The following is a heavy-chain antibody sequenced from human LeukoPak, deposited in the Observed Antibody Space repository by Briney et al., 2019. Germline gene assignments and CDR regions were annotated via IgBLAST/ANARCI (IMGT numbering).Heavy chain of an antibody. J-gene: IGHJ4*02. D-gene: IGHD3-10*01. CDR3: ARGFGFGEFYYFDY. V-gene: IGHV3-7*01. Sequence: GGSLRLSCEPSGFSLRSFWMTWVRQAPGKGPDWVANINQEGSEKYYGDSVKGRFTISRDNAKNTLYLEMNSLRAEDTAVYYCARGFGFGEFYYFDYWGQGTLVTVSS. CDR1: GFSLRSFW. CDR2: INQEGSEK.